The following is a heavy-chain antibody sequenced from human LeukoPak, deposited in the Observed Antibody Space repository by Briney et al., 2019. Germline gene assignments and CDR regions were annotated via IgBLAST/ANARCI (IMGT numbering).Heavy chain of an antibody. D-gene: IGHD2-2*02. CDR1: GFTFSSYS. CDR3: ARGPGYCSSTSCYTTGFDY. Sequence: GGSLRLSCAASGFTFSSYSMNWVRQAPGKGLEWVSSISSSSSHIYYADTVKGRFTISRDNAKNSLYLQMNSLRAEDTAVYYCARGPGYCSSTSCYTTGFDYWGQGTLVTVSS. V-gene: IGHV3-21*01. J-gene: IGHJ4*02. CDR2: ISSSSSHI.